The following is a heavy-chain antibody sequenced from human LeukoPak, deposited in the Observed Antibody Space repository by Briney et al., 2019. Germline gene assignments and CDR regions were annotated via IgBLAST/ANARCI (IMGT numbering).Heavy chain of an antibody. CDR3: ARHSSSWSHLDY. Sequence: SEILSLTCTVSGYSISSGYYWGWIRQPPGKGLEWIGSIYHSGSTYYNPSLKSRVTISVDTSKNQFSLKLSSVTAADTAVYYCARHSSSWSHLDYWGQGTLVTVSS. J-gene: IGHJ4*02. CDR1: GYSISSGYY. CDR2: IYHSGST. D-gene: IGHD6-13*01. V-gene: IGHV4-38-2*02.